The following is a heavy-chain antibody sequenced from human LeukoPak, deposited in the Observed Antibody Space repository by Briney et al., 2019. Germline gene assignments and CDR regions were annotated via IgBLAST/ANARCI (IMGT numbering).Heavy chain of an antibody. CDR2: IYCRGST. V-gene: IGHV4-31*03. J-gene: IGHJ4*02. Sequence: SETLSLTCTVSGGSISSGGYYWSWIRQHPGKGLEWIGYIYCRGSTYYNPSLKSRVTISVDTSKNQSSLKLSSVTAADTAVYYCARGPITMVRRVITPPFDYWGQGTLVTVSS. CDR3: ARGPITMVRRVITPPFDY. CDR1: GGSISSGGYY. D-gene: IGHD3-10*01.